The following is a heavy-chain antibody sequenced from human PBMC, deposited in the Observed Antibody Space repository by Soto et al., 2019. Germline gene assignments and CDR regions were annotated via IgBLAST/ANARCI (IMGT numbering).Heavy chain of an antibody. Sequence: SETLYLTCTVSGGSIRSSSYYWGWIRQPPGKGLEWIGSIYYSGSTYYNPSLKSRVTISVDTSKNQFSLKLSSVTAADTAVYYCARLGPYYYDSSGYAFDIWGQGTMVTVSS. CDR1: GGSIRSSSYY. CDR2: IYYSGST. CDR3: ARLGPYYYDSSGYAFDI. D-gene: IGHD3-22*01. V-gene: IGHV4-39*01. J-gene: IGHJ3*02.